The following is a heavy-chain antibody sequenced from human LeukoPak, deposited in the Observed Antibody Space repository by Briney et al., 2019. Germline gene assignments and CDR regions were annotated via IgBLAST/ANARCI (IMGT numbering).Heavy chain of an antibody. Sequence: GSLRLSCAASGFTFSSYSMNWVRQAPGKGLEWVSSISSSSSYIYYADSVKGRFTISRDNAKNSLYLQMNSLRAEDTAVYYCARDNEWFGELLYDYWGQGTLVTVSS. CDR3: ARDNEWFGELLYDY. V-gene: IGHV3-21*01. J-gene: IGHJ4*02. D-gene: IGHD3-10*01. CDR1: GFTFSSYS. CDR2: ISSSSSYI.